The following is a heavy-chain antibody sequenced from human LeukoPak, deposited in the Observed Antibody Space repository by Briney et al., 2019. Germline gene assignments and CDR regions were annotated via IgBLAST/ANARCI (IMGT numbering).Heavy chain of an antibody. CDR3: ARVMYYDILTGYPRPDAFDI. D-gene: IGHD3-9*01. CDR2: INHSGST. J-gene: IGHJ3*02. CDR1: GGSFSSYY. Sequence: SETLSLTCAVYGGSFSSYYWSWIRQPPGKGLEWIGEINHSGSTNYNPSLKSRVTISVDTSKNQFSLKLSSVTAADTAVYYCARVMYYDILTGYPRPDAFDIWGQGTMVTVSS. V-gene: IGHV4-34*01.